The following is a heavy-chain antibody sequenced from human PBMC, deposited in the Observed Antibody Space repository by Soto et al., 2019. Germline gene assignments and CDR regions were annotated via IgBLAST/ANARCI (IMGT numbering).Heavy chain of an antibody. CDR2: ISAGSNTI. Sequence: EVQLVESGGGLVEPGGSLRLSCAASGFIFSVYSMTWVRQAPGKGLEWVSYISAGSNTIYYRDSVKGRFTISRDNAKNSLYLQMNSLRDEDTAVYYCARDSGVTGADDYWGQGTLVIVSS. CDR1: GFIFSVYS. J-gene: IGHJ4*02. V-gene: IGHV3-48*02. D-gene: IGHD6-19*01. CDR3: ARDSGVTGADDY.